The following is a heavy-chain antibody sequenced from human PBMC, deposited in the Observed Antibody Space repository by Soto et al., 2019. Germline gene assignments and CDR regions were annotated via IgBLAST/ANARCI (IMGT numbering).Heavy chain of an antibody. J-gene: IGHJ4*02. CDR3: ARVKRITMVRGVIITVPSFDY. D-gene: IGHD3-10*01. Sequence: ASVKVSCKASGYTFTSYYMHWVRQAPGQGLEWMGIINPSGGSTSYAQKFQGRVTMTRDTSTSTVYMELSSLRSEDTAVYYCARVKRITMVRGVIITVPSFDYWGQGTLVTVSS. CDR1: GYTFTSYY. V-gene: IGHV1-46*01. CDR2: INPSGGST.